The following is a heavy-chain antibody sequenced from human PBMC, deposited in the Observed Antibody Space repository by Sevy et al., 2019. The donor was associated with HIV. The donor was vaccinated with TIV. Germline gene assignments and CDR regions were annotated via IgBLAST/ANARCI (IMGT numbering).Heavy chain of an antibody. CDR2: ISGSGGST. CDR3: AKDREMATITLGAFDI. CDR1: GFTFSSYA. J-gene: IGHJ3*02. D-gene: IGHD5-12*01. V-gene: IGHV3-23*01. Sequence: GGSLRLSCAASGFTFSSYAMSWVRQAPGKGLEWVSAISGSGGSTYYADSVKGRFTISRDNSKNTLYLQMKSLRAEDTAVYYCAKDREMATITLGAFDIWGQGTMVTVSS.